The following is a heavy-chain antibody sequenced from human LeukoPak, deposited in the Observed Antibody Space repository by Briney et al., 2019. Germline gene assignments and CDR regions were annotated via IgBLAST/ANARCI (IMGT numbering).Heavy chain of an antibody. Sequence: EASVKVSCKASGYTFTGYYMHWVRQAPGQGLEWMGWINPNSGGTNYAQKFQGRVTMTRDTSISTAYMELSRLRSDDTAVYYCARGWGIVVVVAAANWFDPWGQGTLVTVSS. V-gene: IGHV1-2*02. CDR3: ARGWGIVVVVAAANWFDP. D-gene: IGHD2-15*01. J-gene: IGHJ5*02. CDR1: GYTFTGYY. CDR2: INPNSGGT.